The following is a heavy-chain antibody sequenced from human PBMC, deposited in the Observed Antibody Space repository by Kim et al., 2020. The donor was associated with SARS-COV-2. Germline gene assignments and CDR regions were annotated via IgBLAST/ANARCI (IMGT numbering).Heavy chain of an antibody. D-gene: IGHD3-10*01. CDR1: GYTFTTYA. CDR3: ARVPSGSGSYLDY. J-gene: IGHJ4*02. V-gene: IGHV1-3*01. CDR2: INAGSGNT. Sequence: ASVKVSCKASGYTFTTYAMHWVRQAPGQRLEYMGWINAGSGNTKYSQKFQGRVTFTRDTSASTAYMELSSLTSEDTAVYYCARVPSGSGSYLDYWGQGTLVTVSS.